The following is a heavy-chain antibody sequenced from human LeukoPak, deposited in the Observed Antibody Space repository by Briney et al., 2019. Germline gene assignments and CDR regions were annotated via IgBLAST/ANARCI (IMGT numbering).Heavy chain of an antibody. D-gene: IGHD3-10*01. CDR2: ISGSGGST. J-gene: IGHJ4*02. CDR3: AKDSLLLWFGELWVDY. Sequence: GGSLRLSCAASGFTFSSYAMSWVRQAPGKGLEWVSAISGSGGSTYYADSVKGRFTISRDNSKNTLYLQMNSLRAEDTAVYYCAKDSLLLWFGELWVDYWGQGTLVTVSS. V-gene: IGHV3-23*01. CDR1: GFTFSSYA.